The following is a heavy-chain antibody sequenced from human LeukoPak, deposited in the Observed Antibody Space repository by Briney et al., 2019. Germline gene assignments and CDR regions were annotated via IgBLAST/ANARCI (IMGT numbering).Heavy chain of an antibody. CDR1: GFXFSRFW. Sequence: GGSLRLSCRASGFXFSRFWMSWVRQAPGKGLEWVAHIKQDGSDKYYVDSVKGRFTISRDNAENSVDLQMNSLTAEDTAVYYCVRDVPPDAFDIWGQGTMVSVSS. CDR2: IKQDGSDK. J-gene: IGHJ3*02. CDR3: VRDVPPDAFDI. V-gene: IGHV3-7*04.